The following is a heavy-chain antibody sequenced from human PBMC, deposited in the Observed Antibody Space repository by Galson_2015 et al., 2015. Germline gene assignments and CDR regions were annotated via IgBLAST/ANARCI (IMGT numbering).Heavy chain of an antibody. CDR3: ARDTSAGVAGFGVSFDL. CDR1: GFTFSSYA. D-gene: IGHD3-10*01. Sequence: SLRLSCAASGFTFSSYAMNWVRQAPGKGLEWVSYISRSSTIQYEDSVKGRFTTSIDNAKNSLYLQMNSMRDEDAAVYYCARDTSAGVAGFGVSFDLWGQGALVTVSS. V-gene: IGHV3-48*02. CDR2: ISRSSTI. J-gene: IGHJ4*02.